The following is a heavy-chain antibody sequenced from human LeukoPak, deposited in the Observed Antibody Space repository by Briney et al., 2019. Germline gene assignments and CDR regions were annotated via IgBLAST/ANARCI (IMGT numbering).Heavy chain of an antibody. J-gene: IGHJ6*02. V-gene: IGHV3-30-3*01. CDR2: ISYDGSNK. CDR1: GFTFSSYA. CDR3: ARVHDFWSGYSSYYYYGMDV. Sequence: PGGSLRLSCAASGFTFSSYAMHWVRQAPGKGLEWVAVISYDGSNKYYADSVKGRFTTSRDNSKNTLYLQMNSLRAEDTAVYYCARVHDFWSGYSSYYYYGMDVWGQGTTVTVSS. D-gene: IGHD3-3*01.